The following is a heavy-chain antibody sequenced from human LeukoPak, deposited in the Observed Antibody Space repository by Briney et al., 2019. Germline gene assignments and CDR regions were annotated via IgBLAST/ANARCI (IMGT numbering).Heavy chain of an antibody. CDR2: IRGSGGST. CDR3: ARAGYYDRSGYLGAFDI. J-gene: IGHJ3*02. Sequence: GGSLRLSCAASGFTFNTYAMSWVRQAPGKGLEWVSGIRGSGGSTYYADSVKGRFTISRDNSKNTLYLQMNSLRAEDTALYHCARAGYYDRSGYLGAFDIWGQGTMVTVSS. V-gene: IGHV3-23*01. D-gene: IGHD3-22*01. CDR1: GFTFNTYA.